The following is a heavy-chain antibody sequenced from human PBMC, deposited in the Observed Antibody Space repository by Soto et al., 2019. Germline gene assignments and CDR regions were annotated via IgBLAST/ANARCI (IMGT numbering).Heavy chain of an antibody. CDR3: ARGCSGGSCYPTT. Sequence: GGSLGLSCSASGFTFSSYWMHWVRQAPGKGLVWVSRINSDGSSTSYADSVKGRFTISRDNAKNTLYLQMNSLRAEDTAVYYCARGCSGGSCYPTTWGQGTLVTVSS. V-gene: IGHV3-74*01. CDR1: GFTFSSYW. D-gene: IGHD2-15*01. J-gene: IGHJ5*02. CDR2: INSDGSST.